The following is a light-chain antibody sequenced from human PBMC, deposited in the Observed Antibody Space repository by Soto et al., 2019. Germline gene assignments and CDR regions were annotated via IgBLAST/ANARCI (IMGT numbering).Light chain of an antibody. CDR2: KAP. V-gene: IGKV1-5*03. J-gene: IGKJ1*01. CDR1: QSISSW. Sequence: DIQMTQSPSTLSASVGDRVTITCRASQSISSWLAWYQQKPGKGPKLLIYKAPSLESGVPSRFSGSGSGTEFTLTISSLQPDDFATYYCQQYNDYSRTFGQGTKVEIK. CDR3: QQYNDYSRT.